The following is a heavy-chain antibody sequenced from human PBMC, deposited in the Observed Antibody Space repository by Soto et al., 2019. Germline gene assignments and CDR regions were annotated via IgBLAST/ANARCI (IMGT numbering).Heavy chain of an antibody. V-gene: IGHV4-61*01. CDR2: AHSGGRS. J-gene: IGHJ4*02. Sequence: SETLSLTCSVSGDSVNSENYYWTWIRQSPGKGLEWIGYAHSGGRSDYNPSLKSRVTISLNTPVNQFSLQLTSVTAADTAVYYCGREIRGYSRALDYWGQGXLVTVYS. CDR1: GDSVNSENYY. CDR3: GREIRGYSRALDY. D-gene: IGHD5-18*01.